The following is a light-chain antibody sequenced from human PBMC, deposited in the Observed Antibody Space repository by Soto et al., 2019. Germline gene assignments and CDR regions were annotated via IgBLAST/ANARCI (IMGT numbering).Light chain of an antibody. J-gene: IGKJ5*01. CDR3: QQYSNWPPFT. V-gene: IGKV3-11*01. CDR2: DTS. Sequence: EIGLTQSPATLSLSQGERATLSCRASQSVSSYLAWYQQKPGQAPRLLIYDTSTRATGIPARFSGSGSGTEFTLTISSLQSADSAVYYCQQYSNWPPFTFGQGTRLEI. CDR1: QSVSSY.